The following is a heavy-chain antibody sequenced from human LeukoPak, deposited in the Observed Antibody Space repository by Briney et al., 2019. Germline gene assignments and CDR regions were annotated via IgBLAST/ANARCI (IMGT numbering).Heavy chain of an antibody. CDR3: ARVYSANGYGSGYYDY. Sequence: GGSLRLSCAASGFTFSSYWMSWVRQAPGKGLEWVANIKQDGSEKFYVDSVKGRFTISRDNDKNSLCLQMNSLRAEDTAVYYCARVYSANGYGSGYYDYWGQGTLVTVSS. J-gene: IGHJ4*02. CDR2: IKQDGSEK. D-gene: IGHD3-10*01. V-gene: IGHV3-7*02. CDR1: GFTFSSYW.